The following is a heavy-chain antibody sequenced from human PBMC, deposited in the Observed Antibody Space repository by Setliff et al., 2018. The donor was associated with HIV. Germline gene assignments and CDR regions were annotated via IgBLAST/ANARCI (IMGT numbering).Heavy chain of an antibody. D-gene: IGHD5-12*01. V-gene: IGHV3-7*03. CDR1: GFTFSSYS. CDR3: AFSRRGFDY. J-gene: IGHJ4*02. CDR2: IKQDGSEK. Sequence: PGGSLRLSCAASGFTFSSYSMNWVRQAPGKGLEWVDNIKQDGSEKYYVGSVKGRFTISRDNAKNSLYMQINSLRAEDTAVYYCAFSRRGFDYWGQGTLVTV.